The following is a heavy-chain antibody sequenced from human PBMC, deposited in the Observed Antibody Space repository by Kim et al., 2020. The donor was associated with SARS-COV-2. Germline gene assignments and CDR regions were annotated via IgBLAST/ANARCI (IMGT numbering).Heavy chain of an antibody. CDR3: ARGVLWFGELLGLRNY. V-gene: IGHV3-21*01. CDR2: ISSGSRYI. D-gene: IGHD3-10*01. Sequence: GGSLRLSCAASGFTFSTYTMHWVRQAPGKGLEWVSSISSGSRYISYADSVKGRFTISRDNAKNSLYLQMSSLRAEDTAVYYCARGVLWFGELLGLRNYWGQGTQVTVSS. CDR1: GFTFSTYT. J-gene: IGHJ4*02.